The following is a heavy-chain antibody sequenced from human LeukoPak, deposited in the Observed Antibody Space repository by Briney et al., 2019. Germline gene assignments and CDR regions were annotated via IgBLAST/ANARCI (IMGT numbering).Heavy chain of an antibody. V-gene: IGHV3-23*01. D-gene: IGHD6-13*01. J-gene: IGHJ4*02. CDR3: ARSDGIAAAGPFDY. CDR2: LSSSGGST. CDR1: GFTFSDYA. Sequence: GGSLRLSCAASGFTFSDYAMGWVRQAPGKGLEWVSTLSSSGGSTHYADSVKGRFTISRDNSKNTLYLQMNSLRAEDTAVYFCARSDGIAAAGPFDYWGQGTLVTVSS.